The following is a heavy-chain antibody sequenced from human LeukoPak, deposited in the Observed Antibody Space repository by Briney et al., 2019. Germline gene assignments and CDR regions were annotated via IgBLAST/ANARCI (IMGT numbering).Heavy chain of an antibody. CDR2: IYYSGST. V-gene: IGHV4-59*01. D-gene: IGHD3-10*01. Sequence: SETLSLTCTVSGGSISSYYWSWIRQPPGKGLEWIGYIYYSGSTNYNPSLKSRVTISVDTSKNQFSLKLSSVTAADTAVYYCARGRDFDYWGQGTLVTVSS. CDR3: ARGRDFDY. J-gene: IGHJ4*02. CDR1: GGSISSYY.